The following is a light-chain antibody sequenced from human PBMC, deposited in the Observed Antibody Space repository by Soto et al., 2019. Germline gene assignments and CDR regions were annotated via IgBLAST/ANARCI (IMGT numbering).Light chain of an antibody. V-gene: IGKV1-9*01. CDR1: QDISTY. Sequence: IQFTQSPSSLSASVGDRVTITCRASQDISTYLAWYQQNPGRAPKLLIYLASNLHTGVPSRFSGSGSGTEFTLTISSLQPEDFATYYCQQLDSDPPWTFGQGTRLEIK. CDR2: LAS. J-gene: IGKJ1*01. CDR3: QQLDSDPPWT.